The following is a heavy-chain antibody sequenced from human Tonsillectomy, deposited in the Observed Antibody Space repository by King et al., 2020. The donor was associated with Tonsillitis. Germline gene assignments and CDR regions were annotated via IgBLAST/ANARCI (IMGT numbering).Heavy chain of an antibody. D-gene: IGHD2-2*01. CDR2: MNPNSGNT. J-gene: IGHJ6*02. Sequence: HVQLVESGAEVKKPGASVKVSCKASGYTFTSYDINWVRQATGQGLEWMGWMNPNSGNTGYAQKFQGRVTMTRNTSISTAYMELSSLRSEDTAVYYCARVLYQGRRQVVEYYYGMDVWGQGTTVTVSS. V-gene: IGHV1-8*01. CDR1: GYTFTSYD. CDR3: ARVLYQGRRQVVEYYYGMDV.